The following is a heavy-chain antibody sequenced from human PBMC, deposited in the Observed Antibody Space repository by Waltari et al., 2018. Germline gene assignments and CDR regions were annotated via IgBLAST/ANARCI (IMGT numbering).Heavy chain of an antibody. Sequence: EVQLLESGGGLVQPGGSLRLSCAASGFTFSSYAMSWVRQAPGKGLEWGSAISGSGGSTYNADSVKGRFTISRDNSKNTLYLQMNSLRAEDTAVYYCAKGGVGTPHYWYFDLWGRGTLVTVSS. D-gene: IGHD1-1*01. CDR1: GFTFSSYA. J-gene: IGHJ2*01. CDR2: ISGSGGST. CDR3: AKGGVGTPHYWYFDL. V-gene: IGHV3-23*01.